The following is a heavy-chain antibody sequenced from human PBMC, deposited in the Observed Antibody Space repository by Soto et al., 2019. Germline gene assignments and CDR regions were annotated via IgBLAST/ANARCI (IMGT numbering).Heavy chain of an antibody. D-gene: IGHD3-16*01. CDR3: ARDVYLWEQLGDY. Sequence: ASVKVSCKASGYTFTGYYMHWVRQAPGQGLEWMGWINPNSGGTNYAQKFQGRVTMTRDTSISTAXXXXXXLRSDDTAVYYCARDVYLWEQLGDYWGQGTLVTVSS. CDR2: INPNSGGT. CDR1: GYTFTGYY. J-gene: IGHJ4*02. V-gene: IGHV1-2*02.